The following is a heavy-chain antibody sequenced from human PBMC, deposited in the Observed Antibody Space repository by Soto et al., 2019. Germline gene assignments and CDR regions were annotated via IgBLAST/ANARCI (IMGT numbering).Heavy chain of an antibody. CDR3: APRGGLVSHFGY. V-gene: IGHV3-23*01. D-gene: IGHD3-16*01. Sequence: GGSLRLSCAASGFTFSSYGMSWVRQAPGKGLEWVSGISGSGGSTYYADSVKGRFTISRDNSKNTLYLQMNSLRAEDTAVDYCAPRGGLVSHFGYWGQGTPVIVSS. CDR2: ISGSGGST. CDR1: GFTFSSYG. J-gene: IGHJ4*02.